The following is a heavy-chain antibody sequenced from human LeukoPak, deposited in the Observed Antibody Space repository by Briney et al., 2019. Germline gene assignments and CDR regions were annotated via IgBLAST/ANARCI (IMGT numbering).Heavy chain of an antibody. CDR3: ARDRGNDYFDS. Sequence: GGSLRLSCVVSGVSLSSHGMHWVRQAPGKGLEWLTFTWSDGRSKYYADSVKGRFTVSRDNSKNTVYLQINSLRVEDTAVYYCARDRGNDYFDSWGQGTLVTVSS. CDR2: TWSDGRSK. CDR1: GVSLSSHG. J-gene: IGHJ4*02. V-gene: IGHV3-33*01.